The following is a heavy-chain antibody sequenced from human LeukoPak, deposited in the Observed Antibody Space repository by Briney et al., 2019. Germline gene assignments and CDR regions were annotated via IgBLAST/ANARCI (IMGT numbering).Heavy chain of an antibody. CDR1: GGSFSGYY. D-gene: IGHD2-21*02. Sequence: PSETLSLTCAVYGGSFSGYYWSWIRQPPGKGLEWIGEINHSGSTNYNPSLKSRVTISVDTSKNQFSLKLSSVTAADTAVYYCARDSAYCGGDCYSDSWGQGTLVTVSS. CDR2: INHSGST. J-gene: IGHJ5*02. V-gene: IGHV4-34*01. CDR3: ARDSAYCGGDCYSDS.